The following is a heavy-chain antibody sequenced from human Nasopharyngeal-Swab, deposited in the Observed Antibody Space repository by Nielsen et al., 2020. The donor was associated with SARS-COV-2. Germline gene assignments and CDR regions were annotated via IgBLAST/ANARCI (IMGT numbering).Heavy chain of an antibody. Sequence: GESLKISCAASGFPFSSYWMSWVRQAPGKGLEWVANIKQDGSEKYYVDSAKGRFTISRDNAKNSLYLRMNSLRAEDTAVYYCARDKLHQFLEWPNDYWGQGTLVTVSS. CDR1: GFPFSSYW. V-gene: IGHV3-7*03. J-gene: IGHJ4*02. CDR2: IKQDGSEK. D-gene: IGHD3-3*01. CDR3: ARDKLHQFLEWPNDY.